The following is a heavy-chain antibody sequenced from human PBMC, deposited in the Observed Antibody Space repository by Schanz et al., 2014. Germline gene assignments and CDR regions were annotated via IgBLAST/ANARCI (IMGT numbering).Heavy chain of an antibody. CDR1: GGSFSGYF. J-gene: IGHJ3*02. Sequence: QVQLQQWGAGLLKPSETLSLTCDVYGGSFSGYFWSWIRQPPGKGLEWIGEINHSGNNYYNPSLKSRDTISVDTSKNQFSLKLTSVTAADTAVYYCATNMVQGTISDAFDIWGQGTMVTVSS. V-gene: IGHV4-34*02. D-gene: IGHD3-10*01. CDR2: INHSGNN. CDR3: ATNMVQGTISDAFDI.